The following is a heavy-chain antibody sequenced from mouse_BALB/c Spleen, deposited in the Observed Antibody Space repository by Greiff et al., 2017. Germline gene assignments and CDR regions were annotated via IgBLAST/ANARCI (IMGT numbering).Heavy chain of an antibody. CDR2: ISSGSSTI. CDR1: GFTFSSFG. J-gene: IGHJ4*01. CDR3: ARLTIATDY. D-gene: IGHD2-12*01. V-gene: IGHV5-17*02. Sequence: EVKVEESGGGLVQPGGSRKLSCAASGFTFSSFGMHWVRQAPEKGLEWVAYISSGSSTIYYADTVKGRFTISRDNPKNTLFLQMTSLRSEDTAMYYCARLTIATDYWGQGTSVTVAS.